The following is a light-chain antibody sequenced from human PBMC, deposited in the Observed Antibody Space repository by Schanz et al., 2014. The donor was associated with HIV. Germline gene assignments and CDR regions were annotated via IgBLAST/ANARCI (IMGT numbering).Light chain of an antibody. J-gene: IGLJ3*02. CDR3: ATWDDSLNVWV. CDR1: SSDVGGYNY. CDR2: EVS. V-gene: IGLV2-8*01. Sequence: QSALTQPPSASGSPGQSVTISCTGTSSDVGGYNYVSWYQQHPGKAPKFMIYEVSKRPSGVPDRFSGSKSGNTASLTVSGLQAEDEAVYFCATWDDSLNVWVFGGGTQLTVL.